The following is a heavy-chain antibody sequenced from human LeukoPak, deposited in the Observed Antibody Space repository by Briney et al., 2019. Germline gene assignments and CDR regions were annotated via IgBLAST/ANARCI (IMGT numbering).Heavy chain of an antibody. V-gene: IGHV4-34*01. CDR1: GGSFSGYY. CDR2: INHSGGT. D-gene: IGHD3-22*01. Sequence: PSETLSLTCAVYGGSFSGYYWSWIRQPPGKGLEWIGEINHSGGTNYNPSLKSRVTISVDTSKNQFSLKLSSVTAADTAVYYCARGWSSSGYYYCYYMDVWGKGTTVTVSS. CDR3: ARGWSSSGYYYCYYMDV. J-gene: IGHJ6*03.